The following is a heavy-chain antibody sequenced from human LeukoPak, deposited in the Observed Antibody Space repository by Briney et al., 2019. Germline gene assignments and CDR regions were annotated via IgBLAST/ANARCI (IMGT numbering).Heavy chain of an antibody. CDR3: SKDGSTEVAGKYFDY. CDR2: ISSSSSTI. D-gene: IGHD6-19*01. J-gene: IGHJ4*02. CDR1: GFTFSSYW. V-gene: IGHV3-48*01. Sequence: GGSLRLSCAASGFTFSSYWMSWVRQAPGKGLECVSYISSSSSTIYYADSVKGRFTISRDNAKNSLYLQMNSRRAEDTAVYYYSKDGSTEVAGKYFDYWGQGTLVTVSS.